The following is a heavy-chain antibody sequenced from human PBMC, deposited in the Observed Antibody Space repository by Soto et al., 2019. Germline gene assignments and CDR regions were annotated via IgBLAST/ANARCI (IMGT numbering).Heavy chain of an antibody. V-gene: IGHV3-9*01. CDR3: ARGVYAPPKNWFDP. CDR1: GFTFDAYA. CDR2: ISWNSGTI. D-gene: IGHD2-8*01. Sequence: EVQLVESGGGLVQPGRSLRLSCAASGFTFDAYAMHWVRQAPGKGLEWVSGISWNSGTIGYADSVKGRFTISRDNAKNSLYLQMNSLRAEDTAVYYCARGVYAPPKNWFDPWGQGTLVTVSS. J-gene: IGHJ5*02.